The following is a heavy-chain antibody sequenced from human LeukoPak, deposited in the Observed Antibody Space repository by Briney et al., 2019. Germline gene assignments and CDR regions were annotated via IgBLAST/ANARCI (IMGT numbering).Heavy chain of an antibody. CDR1: GGSISSGGYY. J-gene: IGHJ6*02. CDR3: ARDRLESDGMDV. V-gene: IGHV4-31*03. Sequence: SQTLSLTCTVSGGSISSGGYYWSWIRQHPGKGLGWIGYIYYSGSTYYNPSLKSRVTISVDTSKNQFSLKLSSVTAADTAVYYCARDRLESDGMDVWGQGTTVTVSS. CDR2: IYYSGST. D-gene: IGHD3-3*01.